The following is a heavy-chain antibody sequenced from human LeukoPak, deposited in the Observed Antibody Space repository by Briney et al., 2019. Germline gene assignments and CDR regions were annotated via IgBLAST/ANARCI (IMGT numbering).Heavy chain of an antibody. CDR2: ILYDGSHE. V-gene: IGHV3-30*18. D-gene: IGHD1-26*01. CDR3: AKGGEGGSHRYFEY. CDR1: GFTFRSYG. J-gene: IGHJ4*02. Sequence: GRSLRLSCAASGFTFRSYGMHWVRQAPGKGLVWVTFILYDGSHEYYADSVKGRFTSSRDNSKNTLYLQMNSLRPEDTAVYYCAKGGEGGSHRYFEYWGQGTLVTVSS.